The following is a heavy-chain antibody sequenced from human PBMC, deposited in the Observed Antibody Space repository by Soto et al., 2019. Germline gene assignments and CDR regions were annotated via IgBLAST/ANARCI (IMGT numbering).Heavy chain of an antibody. J-gene: IGHJ4*02. V-gene: IGHV3-23*01. CDR3: AKELRPNDY. CDR1: GLSFSVSA. Sequence: EVQLLESGGGLVQPGGSLRLSCTASGLSFSVSAMSWVRQAPGKGLEWVSALSLSGDNTYYADSVKGRFTISRDTSKNTLYLQMNSLRAEDTAVYYCAKELRPNDYWGQGTLVIVSS. CDR2: LSLSGDNT.